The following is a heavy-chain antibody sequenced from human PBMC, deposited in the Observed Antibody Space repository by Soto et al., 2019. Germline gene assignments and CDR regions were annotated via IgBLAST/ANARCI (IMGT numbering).Heavy chain of an antibody. CDR2: IKSKTDGGTK. J-gene: IGHJ6*02. CDR3: AKERRKYQLLYYYYGMDV. V-gene: IGHV3-15*01. CDR1: GFTVSNAW. D-gene: IGHD2-2*01. Sequence: PWGSLRLSCAASGFTVSNAWMSWVRQAPGKGLEWVGRIKSKTDGGTKDYADSVKGRFTISRDNSKNTLYLQMNSLRAEDTAVYYCAKERRKYQLLYYYYGMDVWGQGTTVTVSS.